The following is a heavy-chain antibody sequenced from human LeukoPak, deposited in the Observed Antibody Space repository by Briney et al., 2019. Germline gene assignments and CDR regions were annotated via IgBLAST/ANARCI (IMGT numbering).Heavy chain of an antibody. CDR3: ARDTAVAGTRYYYYYMDV. V-gene: IGHV3-48*03. CDR2: ISSSGSTI. J-gene: IGHJ6*03. Sequence: GGSLRLSCAASGFTFSSYEMNWVRQAPGKGLEWVSYISSSGSTIYYADSVKGRFTISRDNAKNSLYLQMNSLRAEDTAVYYCARDTAVAGTRYYYYYMDVWGKGTTVTVSS. CDR1: GFTFSSYE. D-gene: IGHD6-19*01.